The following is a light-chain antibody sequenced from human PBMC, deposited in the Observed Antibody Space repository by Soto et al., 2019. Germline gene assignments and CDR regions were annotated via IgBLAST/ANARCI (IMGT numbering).Light chain of an antibody. J-gene: IGKJ1*01. Sequence: EIVLTQSPGTLSLSPGERATLSCRASQSVSSSSLGWYQQKPGQAPRLLIYAASNRATGIPDRFSGSWSGTDVTLTITRLESEDFAVYYCQQYGSSPLTLGQGTKVESK. V-gene: IGKV3-20*01. CDR2: AAS. CDR1: QSVSSSS. CDR3: QQYGSSPLT.